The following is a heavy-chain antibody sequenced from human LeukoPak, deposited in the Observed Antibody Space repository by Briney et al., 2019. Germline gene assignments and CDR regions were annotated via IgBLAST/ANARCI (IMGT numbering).Heavy chain of an antibody. CDR3: ARGRDYYDSSGYYYYFDY. CDR1: GGSISSYY. CDR2: IYYSGST. D-gene: IGHD3-22*01. J-gene: IGHJ4*02. V-gene: IGHV4-59*01. Sequence: SETLSLTCTVSGGSISSYYWSWIWQPPGKGLEWIGYIYYSGSTNYNPSLKSRVTISVDTSKNQFSLKLSSVTAADTAVYYCARGRDYYDSSGYYYYFDYWGQGTLVTVSS.